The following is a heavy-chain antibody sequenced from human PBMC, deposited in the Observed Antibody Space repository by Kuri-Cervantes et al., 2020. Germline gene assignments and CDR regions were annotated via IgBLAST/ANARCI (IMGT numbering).Heavy chain of an antibody. V-gene: IGHV3-11*04. CDR1: GFTFSDYY. J-gene: IGHJ6*02. CDR3: ARDKVVVVVAATYYYYGMDV. D-gene: IGHD2-15*01. CDR2: ISSSGSTI. Sequence: GGSLRLSCAASGFTFSDYYMSWIRQAPGKGLEWVSYISSSGSTIYYADSVKGRFTISRDNSKNTLYLQMNSLRAEDTAVYYCARDKVVVVVAATYYYYGMDVWGQGTTVTVSS.